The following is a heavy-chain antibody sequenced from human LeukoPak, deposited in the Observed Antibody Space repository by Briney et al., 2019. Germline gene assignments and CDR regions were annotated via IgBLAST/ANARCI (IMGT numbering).Heavy chain of an antibody. CDR1: GGSISSHY. Sequence: ETLSLTCSVSGGSISSHYWSWIRQPPGKGLEWIGYIYYSGSTNYNPSLKSRVTISVDTSKNQFSLKLSSVTAADTAVYYCARASSSEYMDVWGKGTTVTVSS. V-gene: IGHV4-59*11. CDR2: IYYSGST. D-gene: IGHD6-6*01. CDR3: ARASSSEYMDV. J-gene: IGHJ6*03.